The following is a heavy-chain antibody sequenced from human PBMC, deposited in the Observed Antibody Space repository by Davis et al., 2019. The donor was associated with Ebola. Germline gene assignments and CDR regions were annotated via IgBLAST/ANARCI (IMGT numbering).Heavy chain of an antibody. V-gene: IGHV3-30-3*01. Sequence: PGGSLRLSCAASGFTFSSYAMHWVRQAPGKGLEWVAVISYDGSNKYYADSVKGRFTISRDNAKNSLYLQMNSLRAEDTAVYYCAMPGYDFWSGYSPDFDYWGQGTLVTVSS. CDR3: AMPGYDFWSGYSPDFDY. CDR1: GFTFSSYA. CDR2: ISYDGSNK. D-gene: IGHD3-3*01. J-gene: IGHJ4*02.